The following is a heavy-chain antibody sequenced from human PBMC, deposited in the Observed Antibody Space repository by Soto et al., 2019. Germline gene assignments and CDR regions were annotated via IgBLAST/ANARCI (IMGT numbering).Heavy chain of an antibody. J-gene: IGHJ4*02. V-gene: IGHV4-39*01. CDR2: IYYSGTT. CDR1: GGSISSSRHD. Sequence: PSETLSLTCTVSGGSISSSRHDWGWIRQPPGKGLEWIGSIYYSGTTYYNPSLKSRVTISLDTSKNQFALKLSSVTAADTAVYYCARSGNWYFDYWGQGTLVT. CDR3: ARSGNWYFDY. D-gene: IGHD1-1*01.